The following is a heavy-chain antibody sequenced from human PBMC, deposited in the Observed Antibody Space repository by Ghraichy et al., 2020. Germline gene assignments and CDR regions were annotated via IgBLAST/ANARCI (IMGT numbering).Heavy chain of an antibody. CDR3: ARSRGGSYLDAFDI. D-gene: IGHD1-26*01. J-gene: IGHJ3*02. CDR2: IWYDGSNK. Sequence: GGSLRLSCVASGFTFNNYAMHWVRQAPGKGLEWVAVIWYDGSNKYYADSVKGRFTISRDNSKNTLYLQMNSLRGEDTAVYYCARSRGGSYLDAFDIWGQGTMVTVSS. CDR1: GFTFNNYA. V-gene: IGHV3-33*01.